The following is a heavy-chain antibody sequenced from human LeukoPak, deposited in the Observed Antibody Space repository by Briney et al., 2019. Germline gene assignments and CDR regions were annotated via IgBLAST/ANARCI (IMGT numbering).Heavy chain of an antibody. J-gene: IGHJ4*02. CDR1: GFTFSSYA. Sequence: GWSLRLSCAASGFTFSSYAMSWVRQAPGKGLEWVSAISGSGGSTYYADSVKGRFTISRDNSKNTLYLQMNSLRAEDTAVYYCAKGGKWDVTPFDYWGQGTLVTVSS. CDR3: AKGGKWDVTPFDY. CDR2: ISGSGGST. D-gene: IGHD1-26*01. V-gene: IGHV3-23*01.